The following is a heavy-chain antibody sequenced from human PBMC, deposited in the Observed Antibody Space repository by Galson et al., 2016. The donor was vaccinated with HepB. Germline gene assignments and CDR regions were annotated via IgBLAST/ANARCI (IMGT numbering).Heavy chain of an antibody. CDR2: ISANSGNT. CDR3: ARDVQFRFDY. D-gene: IGHD4-11*01. Sequence: SVKVSCKASGYRFPTSGISWVRQAPGQGLEWLGWISANSGNTIYAQKFQDRVTMTRDTSASTVYMDLRSLRSDDTAVYYCARDVQFRFDYWGQGTLVTVSS. V-gene: IGHV1-18*04. CDR1: GYRFPTSG. J-gene: IGHJ4*02.